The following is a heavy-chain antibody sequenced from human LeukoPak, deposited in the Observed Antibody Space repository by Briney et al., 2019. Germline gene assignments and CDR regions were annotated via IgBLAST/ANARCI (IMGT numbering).Heavy chain of an antibody. CDR1: GFTFSSHA. CDR3: AKDPYGTRYFDY. V-gene: IGHV3-23*01. J-gene: IGHJ4*02. D-gene: IGHD2-2*01. CDR2: LSGSGYNT. Sequence: GGSLRLSCAASGFTFSSHALSWVRQAPGKGLEWVSSLSGSGYNTYYADSVKGRFTISRDNSKNTVYLQMNSLRAEDTAVYYCAKDPYGTRYFDYWGKGTLVTVSS.